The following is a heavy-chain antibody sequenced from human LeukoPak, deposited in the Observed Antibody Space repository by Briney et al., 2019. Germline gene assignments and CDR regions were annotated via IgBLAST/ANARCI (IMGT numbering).Heavy chain of an antibody. J-gene: IGHJ6*03. CDR3: SYGSGREGYMDV. D-gene: IGHD3-10*01. V-gene: IGHV3-74*01. CDR2: INSDGSGT. Sequence: AGGSLRRSCAASGFTCSTYWRHWVGHAPGEGRGWVSFINSDGSGTVYADSVKGRFTVSRDNAKNTLYLQMNSLRVEDTAVYYCSYGSGREGYMDVWGKGTTVTVSS. CDR1: GFTCSTYW.